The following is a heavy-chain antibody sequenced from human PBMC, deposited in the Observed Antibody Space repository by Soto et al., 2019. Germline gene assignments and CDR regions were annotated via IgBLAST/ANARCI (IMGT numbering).Heavy chain of an antibody. CDR3: ARGVGYCSGGSCYPDAFDI. CDR2: IYHSGST. J-gene: IGHJ3*02. D-gene: IGHD2-15*01. V-gene: IGHV4-4*02. Sequence: SETLSHTCAVSGGSISSSNWWSWVRQPPGKGLEWIGEIYHSGSTNYNPSLKSRVTISVDKSKNQFSLKLSSVTAADTAVYYCARGVGYCSGGSCYPDAFDIWGQGTMVTVSS. CDR1: GGSISSSNW.